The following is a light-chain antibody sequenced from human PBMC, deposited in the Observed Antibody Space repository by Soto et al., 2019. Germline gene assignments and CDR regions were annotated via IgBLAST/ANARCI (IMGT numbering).Light chain of an antibody. J-gene: IGKJ4*01. Sequence: EIVLTQSPATLSLSPGDRATLSCRASQSVNIFLAWFQQKPGQAPRLLIFDASNRATGIPARFSGSGSGTDFTLTISSLEPEDFAVYYCQQRYSWPPLTFGGGTKVEIK. V-gene: IGKV3-11*01. CDR2: DAS. CDR1: QSVNIF. CDR3: QQRYSWPPLT.